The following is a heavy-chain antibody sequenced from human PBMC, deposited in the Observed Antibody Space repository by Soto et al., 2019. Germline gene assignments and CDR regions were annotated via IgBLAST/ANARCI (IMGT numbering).Heavy chain of an antibody. CDR2: ISGSGGST. CDR1: GFTFSSYA. CDR3: AKDPYPPTGDYYGMDV. Sequence: HPGGSLRLSCAASGFTFSSYAMSWVRQAPGKGLEWVSAISGSGGSTYYADSVKGRFTISRDNSKNTLYLQMNSLRAEDTAVYYCAKDPYPPTGDYYGMDVWDQGTTVTVSS. D-gene: IGHD7-27*01. J-gene: IGHJ6*02. V-gene: IGHV3-23*01.